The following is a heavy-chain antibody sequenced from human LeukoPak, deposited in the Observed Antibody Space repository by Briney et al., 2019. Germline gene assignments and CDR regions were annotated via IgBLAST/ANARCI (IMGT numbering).Heavy chain of an antibody. D-gene: IGHD3-22*01. CDR2: ISGSGGST. J-gene: IGHJ3*02. CDR1: GFTFSSYA. CDR3: AKFETYYYDSSGYYYVGPKKRDAFDI. V-gene: IGHV3-23*01. Sequence: PGGSLGLSCAASGFTFSSYAMSWVRQAPGKGLEWVSAISGSGGSTYYADSVKGRFTISRDNSKNTLYLQMNSLRAEDTAVYYCAKFETYYYDSSGYYYVGPKKRDAFDIWGQGTMVTVSS.